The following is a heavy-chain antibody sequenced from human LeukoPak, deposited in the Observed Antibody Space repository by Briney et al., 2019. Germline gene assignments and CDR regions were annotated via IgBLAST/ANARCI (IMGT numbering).Heavy chain of an antibody. V-gene: IGHV4-30-4*01. Sequence: SETLSLTCTVSGGSISSGDYYWSWIRQPPGKGLEWIGYIYYSGSTYYNPSLKSRVTISVDTSKNQFSLKLSSVTAADTAVHYCARVSYNWNLYYFDYWGQGTLVTVSS. CDR1: GGSISSGDYY. D-gene: IGHD1-7*01. J-gene: IGHJ4*02. CDR2: IYYSGST. CDR3: ARVSYNWNLYYFDY.